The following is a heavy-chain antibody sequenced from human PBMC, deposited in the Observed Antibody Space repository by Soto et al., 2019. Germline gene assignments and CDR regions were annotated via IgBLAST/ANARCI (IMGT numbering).Heavy chain of an antibody. D-gene: IGHD2-15*01. CDR1: GGSFSGFY. J-gene: IGHJ6*03. Sequence: SETLSLTCAVYGGSFSGFYWSWIRQPPGKGLEWIGEINHSGSTNYNPSLKSRVTISVDTSKNQFSLKLSSVTAADTAVYYCARGHSVVVAATLSYYYYYMDVWGKGTTVTVSS. V-gene: IGHV4-34*01. CDR2: INHSGST. CDR3: ARGHSVVVAATLSYYYYYMDV.